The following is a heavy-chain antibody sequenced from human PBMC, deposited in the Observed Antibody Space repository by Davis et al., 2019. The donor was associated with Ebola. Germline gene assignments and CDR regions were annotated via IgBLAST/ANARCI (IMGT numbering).Heavy chain of an antibody. CDR2: INPNSGGT. V-gene: IGHV1-2*02. CDR3: ARERPVYSGYDRVYYYYGMDV. CDR1: GYTFTGYY. J-gene: IGHJ6*02. Sequence: ASVKVSCKASGYTFTGYYMHWVRQAPGQGLEWMGWINPNSGGTNYAQKFQGRVTMTRDTSISTAYMELSRLRSDDTAVYYCARERPVYSGYDRVYYYYGMDVWGQGTTVTVSS. D-gene: IGHD5-12*01.